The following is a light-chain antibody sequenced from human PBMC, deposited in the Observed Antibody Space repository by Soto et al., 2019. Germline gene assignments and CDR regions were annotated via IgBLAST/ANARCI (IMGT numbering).Light chain of an antibody. V-gene: IGKV3-15*01. Sequence: EIVMTQSPATLSVSPGERATLSCRASQSVRSDLAWYQQKPGQAPRLLIYGADTRATGVPARFSGSGSGAEFTLTISSLKSEDIAVYYCQLYNNWPLMYTFGQGT. CDR3: QLYNNWPLMYT. J-gene: IGKJ2*01. CDR2: GAD. CDR1: QSVRSD.